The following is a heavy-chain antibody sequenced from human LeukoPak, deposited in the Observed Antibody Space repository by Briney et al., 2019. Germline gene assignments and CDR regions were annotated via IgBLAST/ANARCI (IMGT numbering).Heavy chain of an antibody. Sequence: ASVKVSCKASGYTFSDYYIHWVRQAPGQGLEWMGWINPNSGGTNCAQKFQGRVTMTRDTSISTAHMELSRLRSDDTAVYYCARDLRVVPAAIFDYWGQGTLVTVSS. CDR2: INPNSGGT. D-gene: IGHD2-2*01. CDR3: ARDLRVVPAAIFDY. J-gene: IGHJ4*02. V-gene: IGHV1-2*02. CDR1: GYTFSDYY.